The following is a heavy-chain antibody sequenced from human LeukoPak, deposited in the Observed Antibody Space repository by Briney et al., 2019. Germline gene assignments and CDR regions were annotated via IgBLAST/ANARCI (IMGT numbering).Heavy chain of an antibody. CDR2: INHSGTT. V-gene: IGHV4-34*01. J-gene: IGHJ6*03. CDR1: GGSLSGYS. D-gene: IGHD3-3*01. Sequence: SETLSLTCAVDGGSLSGYSWTWIRQPPGKGLEWIGEINHSGTTNFNPSVQSRATISEDTSKNQFSLKSSPVTAADTAVHYCARVRGFWRHYYYPSYYIDVWGQGTRVTVSS. CDR3: ARVRGFWRHYYYPSYYIDV.